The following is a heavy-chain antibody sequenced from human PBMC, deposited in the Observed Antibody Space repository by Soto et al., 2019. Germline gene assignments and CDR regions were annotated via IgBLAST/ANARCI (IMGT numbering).Heavy chain of an antibody. CDR1: GGSISSGDYY. CDR3: ARVVSYYDSSALSG. V-gene: IGHV4-30-4*01. D-gene: IGHD3-22*01. J-gene: IGHJ4*02. Sequence: PSETLSLTCTVSGGSISSGDYYWSWIRQPPGKGLEWIGYIYYSGSTYYNPSLKSRVTISVDTSKNQFSLKLSSVTAADTAVYYCARVVSYYDSSALSGWGQGTLVTVSS. CDR2: IYYSGST.